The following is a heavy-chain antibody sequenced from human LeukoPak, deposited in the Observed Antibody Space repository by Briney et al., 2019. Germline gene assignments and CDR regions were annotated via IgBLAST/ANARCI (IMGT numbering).Heavy chain of an antibody. CDR2: IYYSGSA. Sequence: SETLSLTCTVSGGAISSYYWSWIRQSPGQGLEGIWYIYYSGSADYTPSLNSRLTISEDTSKNQFSLKLSSVTAADTAVYYCAREQAGIASFDSWGQGTLVTVSS. V-gene: IGHV4-59*01. J-gene: IGHJ4*02. CDR3: AREQAGIASFDS. CDR1: GGAISSYY.